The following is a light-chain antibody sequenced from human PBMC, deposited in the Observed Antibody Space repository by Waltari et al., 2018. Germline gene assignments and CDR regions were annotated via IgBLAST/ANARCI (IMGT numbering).Light chain of an antibody. V-gene: IGKV1-9*01. CDR1: QDINTY. CDR2: PSS. J-gene: IGKJ2*01. Sequence: QLTQSPSSLSASVGDRVTITCRASQDINTYLAWYQLKPGKAPKLLLSPSSTLQTGVPSRFSGSGSGPDFTLTITSLQPEDLATYYCQQLNTYPYTFGQGTKLEIK. CDR3: QQLNTYPYT.